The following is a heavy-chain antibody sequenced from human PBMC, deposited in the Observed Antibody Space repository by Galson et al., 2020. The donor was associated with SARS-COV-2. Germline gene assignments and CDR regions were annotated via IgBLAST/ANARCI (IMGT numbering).Heavy chain of an antibody. Sequence: SETLSLTCTVPGGSISSHYWSWIRQPPGKGLEWIGYLYYSGSTNYNPSLKSRVTISVDTSKNQFSLKLSSVTAADTAVYYCAGDLRSQWPYGLYYYYYDMDVWGKGTTVTVSS. CDR1: GGSISSHY. V-gene: IGHV4-59*11. D-gene: IGHD6-19*01. CDR3: AGDLRSQWPYGLYYYYYDMDV. J-gene: IGHJ6*03. CDR2: LYYSGST.